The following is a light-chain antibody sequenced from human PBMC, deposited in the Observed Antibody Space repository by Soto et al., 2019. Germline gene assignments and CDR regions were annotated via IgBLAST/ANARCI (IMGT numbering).Light chain of an antibody. CDR3: QQYDNLPVT. J-gene: IGKJ4*01. CDR1: QDISNY. V-gene: IGKV1-33*01. CDR2: DAS. Sequence: DIQMTQSPSSLSASVGDRVTITCQASQDISNYLNWYQQKPGKAPKLLIYDASNLETGVPSRFSGSGSGTDFTFTISSLHAEDIATYYCQQYDNLPVTFGGGTKVEIK.